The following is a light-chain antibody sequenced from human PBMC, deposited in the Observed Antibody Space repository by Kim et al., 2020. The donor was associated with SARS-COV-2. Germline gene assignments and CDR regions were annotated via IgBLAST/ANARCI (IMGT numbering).Light chain of an antibody. CDR1: NSNIGNNY. Sequence: QSVLTQPPSMSAAPGKKVTISCSGSNSNIGNNYVSWYYHLPGAAPKLLIYDNDKRPSVIPDRFSGSKSGTSATLGITGLQTGDEANYYCAAWDSSLSAVVFGGGTQLTVL. V-gene: IGLV1-51*01. J-gene: IGLJ3*02. CDR2: DND. CDR3: AAWDSSLSAVV.